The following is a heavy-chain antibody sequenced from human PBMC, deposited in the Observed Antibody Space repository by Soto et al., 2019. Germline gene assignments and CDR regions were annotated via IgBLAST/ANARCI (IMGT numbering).Heavy chain of an antibody. V-gene: IGHV2-70*04. J-gene: IGHJ4*02. D-gene: IGHD6-19*01. CDR3: TRTSIPVEFDY. CDR2: IDWDDDK. CDR1: GFSLSTRGMR. Sequence: SGPTLVNPTHTLTLTCTFSGFSLSTRGMRVSWVRQPPGKALEWLARIDWDDDKFYSTSLKTRLTISKDTSKNQVVLTMTNMDNVDTATYYCTRTSIPVEFDYRGQGPRVTSPQ.